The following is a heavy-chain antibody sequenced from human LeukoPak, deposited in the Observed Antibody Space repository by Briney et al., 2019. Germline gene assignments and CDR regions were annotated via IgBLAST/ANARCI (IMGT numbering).Heavy chain of an antibody. CDR1: GYTFTSYG. J-gene: IGHJ4*02. CDR3: ARDCSSTSCSASTGY. V-gene: IGHV1-18*01. D-gene: IGHD2-2*01. Sequence: GASVKVSCKASGYTFTSYGISWVRQAPGQGLEWMGWISAYNGNTNYAQKLQGRVTMTTDTSTSTAYMELRSLRSDDTAVYYCARDCSSTSCSASTGYWGQGTLVTVSS. CDR2: ISAYNGNT.